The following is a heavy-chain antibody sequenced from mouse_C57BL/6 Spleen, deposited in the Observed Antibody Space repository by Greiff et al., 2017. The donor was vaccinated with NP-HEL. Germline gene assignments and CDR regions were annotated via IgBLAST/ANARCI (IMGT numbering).Heavy chain of an antibody. V-gene: IGHV5-6*01. CDR2: ISSGGSYT. CDR3: ARPLNYGSSYDYAMDY. Sequence: EVKLMESGGDLVKPGGSLKLSCAASGFTFSSYGMSWVRQTPDKRLEWVATISSGGSYTYYPDSVKGRFTISRDNAKNTLYLQMSSLKSEDTAMYYSARPLNYGSSYDYAMDYWGQGTSVTVSS. CDR1: GFTFSSYG. D-gene: IGHD1-1*01. J-gene: IGHJ4*01.